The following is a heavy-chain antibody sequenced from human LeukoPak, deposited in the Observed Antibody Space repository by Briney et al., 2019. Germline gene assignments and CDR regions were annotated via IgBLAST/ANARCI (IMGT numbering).Heavy chain of an antibody. D-gene: IGHD1-1*01. J-gene: IGHJ3*01. V-gene: IGHV4-4*02. Sequence: PSGTLSLTCVVSGGSIVSDSWWSCVRQPPGKGLQWVGEIYHSGSTNYNPSLKSRVTISVDKSKNQFSLMLTSVTAADTAVYYCARKGLSPPPGPQPDTRRTAFDSWGQGTMVTVSS. CDR3: ARKGLSPPPGPQPDTRRTAFDS. CDR1: GGSIVSDSW. CDR2: IYHSGST.